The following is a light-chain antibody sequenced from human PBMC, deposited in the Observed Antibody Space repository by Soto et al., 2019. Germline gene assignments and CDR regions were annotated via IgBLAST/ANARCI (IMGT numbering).Light chain of an antibody. Sequence: EIVLTQSPGTLSLTQGERATLSCRATQSVSSNYLAWYQQKPGQAPRPLIYGASSRATGIPDRFSGSGSGTDFTLTISRLEPEDFAVYYCQQYGSSPRTFGQGTKVEIK. CDR2: GAS. CDR1: QSVSSNY. V-gene: IGKV3-20*01. J-gene: IGKJ1*01. CDR3: QQYGSSPRT.